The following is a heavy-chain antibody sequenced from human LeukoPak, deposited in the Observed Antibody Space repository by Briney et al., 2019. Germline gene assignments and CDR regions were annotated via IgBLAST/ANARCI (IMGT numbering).Heavy chain of an antibody. D-gene: IGHD1-1*01. J-gene: IGHJ4*02. CDR3: AKYRLERHFDY. V-gene: IGHV3-23*01. CDR2: ISGSGGST. Sequence: PGGSLRLSCAASGFTFSSYAMSWVRQAPGKGLEWASDISGSGGSTYYADPVKGRFIISRDNSKNTLYLQMNSLRAEDTAVYYCAKYRLERHFDYWGQGTLVTVSS. CDR1: GFTFSSYA.